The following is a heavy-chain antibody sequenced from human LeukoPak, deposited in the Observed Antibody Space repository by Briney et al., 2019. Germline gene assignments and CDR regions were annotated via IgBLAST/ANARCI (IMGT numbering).Heavy chain of an antibody. V-gene: IGHV1-46*01. Sequence: VASVKVSCKTAGYSFTSFYIHWIRQAPGQGLEWMGMVNPSGGSTVSAQKFQDRVNMTADTSTRTVHMEMTGLRSDDTAIYYCARDAFWGQGTLVTVSS. D-gene: IGHD3-3*02. CDR2: VNPSGGST. CDR3: ARDAF. J-gene: IGHJ4*02. CDR1: GYSFTSFY.